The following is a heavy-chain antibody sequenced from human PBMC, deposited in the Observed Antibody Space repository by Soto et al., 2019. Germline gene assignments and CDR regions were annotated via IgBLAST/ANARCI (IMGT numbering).Heavy chain of an antibody. CDR1: GFTFVISA. CDR2: ISSGGGGT. J-gene: IGHJ4*02. V-gene: IGHV3-23*01. CDR3: AKRVSTENLGYFFDY. D-gene: IGHD5-12*01. Sequence: EVQLLESGGGLVQPGGSLRLSCAPSGFTFVISAMSWVRQAPGKGLEWVSSISSGGGGTYYADSVKGRFIIPRDNSKNTLYLQMNSLRAEDTAVYYCAKRVSTENLGYFFDYWGQGTLVTVSS.